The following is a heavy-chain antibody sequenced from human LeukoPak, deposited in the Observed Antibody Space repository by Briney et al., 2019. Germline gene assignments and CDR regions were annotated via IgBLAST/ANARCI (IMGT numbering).Heavy chain of an antibody. J-gene: IGHJ4*02. Sequence: GGSLGLSCAASGFPFGTYWMSWVRQVPGKGLEWVANIKHDGSEKYYVDSVKGRFTISRDNAKNSLYLQMNSLRAEDTAVYYCARDNNLEFDYWGQGTLVTVSS. CDR3: ARDNNLEFDY. CDR1: GFPFGTYW. D-gene: IGHD1-14*01. V-gene: IGHV3-7*01. CDR2: IKHDGSEK.